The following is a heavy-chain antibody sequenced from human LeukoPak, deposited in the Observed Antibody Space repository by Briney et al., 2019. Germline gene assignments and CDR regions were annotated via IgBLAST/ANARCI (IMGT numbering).Heavy chain of an antibody. CDR1: GYTLTELS. J-gene: IGHJ4*02. CDR2: INPKSGGT. Sequence: ASVKVSCKVSGYTLTELSMHWVRQAPGQGLEWVGRINPKSGGTNYAQKFQGSVTMTRDTSISTAYMDLSRLTYDDTAVYYCARDPPVGQSHFDYWGQGTQVTVSS. V-gene: IGHV1-2*06. CDR3: ARDPPVGQSHFDY. D-gene: IGHD1-26*01.